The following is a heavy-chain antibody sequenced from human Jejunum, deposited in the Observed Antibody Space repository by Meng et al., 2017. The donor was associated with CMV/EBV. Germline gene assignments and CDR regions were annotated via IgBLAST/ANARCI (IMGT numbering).Heavy chain of an antibody. CDR1: GFSFGTYG. Sequence: TVSGFSFGTYGMTWVHQAPGKGLEFVANIKEDDSYRNYLDSVKGRFTISRDNAKASLYLEMKSLRPEDTAVYYCARDPGASSFDYWGQGTLVTVSS. J-gene: IGHJ4*02. CDR2: IKEDDSYR. D-gene: IGHD6-13*01. V-gene: IGHV3-7*01. CDR3: ARDPGASSFDY.